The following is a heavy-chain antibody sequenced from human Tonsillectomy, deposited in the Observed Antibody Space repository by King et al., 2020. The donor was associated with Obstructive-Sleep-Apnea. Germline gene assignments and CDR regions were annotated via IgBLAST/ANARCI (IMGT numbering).Heavy chain of an antibody. Sequence: VQLVESGGGLVQPGGSLRLSCAASGFTFSSYWMHWVRQAPGTGLVWVSRINSNGSSTSYADSVKGRLTISRDNAKNKLYLQMNSLRAEDTAVYYCARDIAVAGNDAFVIWGQGKMVTVSS. D-gene: IGHD6-19*01. V-gene: IGHV3-74*01. J-gene: IGHJ3*02. CDR2: INSNGSST. CDR3: ARDIAVAGNDAFVI. CDR1: GFTFSSYW.